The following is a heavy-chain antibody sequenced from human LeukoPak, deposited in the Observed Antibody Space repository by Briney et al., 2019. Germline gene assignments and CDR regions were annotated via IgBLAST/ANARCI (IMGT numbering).Heavy chain of an antibody. D-gene: IGHD2-15*01. CDR1: GGTFSSYA. V-gene: IGHV1-69*13. J-gene: IGHJ4*02. Sequence: SVTVSCKASGGTFSSYAISWVRQAPGQGLEWMGGIIPIFGTANYAQKFQGRVTITADESTSTAYMELSSLRSEDTAVYYCARDEAHCSGGSCPPNYWGQGTLVTVSS. CDR2: IIPIFGTA. CDR3: ARDEAHCSGGSCPPNY.